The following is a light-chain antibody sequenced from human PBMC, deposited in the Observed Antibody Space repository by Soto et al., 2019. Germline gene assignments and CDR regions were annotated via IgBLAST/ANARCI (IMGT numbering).Light chain of an antibody. CDR3: QQYDHLSLT. V-gene: IGKV1-33*01. CDR1: QDITNS. CDR2: DAS. Sequence: DIQMTQSPSSLSASVGDRATITCQASQDITNSLNWYQQKPGKAPNLLIFDASNLDAGVPSRFSGSGSGTYFTFTIHSLQHEDVATYYCQQYDHLSLTFGGGAKVDIK. J-gene: IGKJ4*01.